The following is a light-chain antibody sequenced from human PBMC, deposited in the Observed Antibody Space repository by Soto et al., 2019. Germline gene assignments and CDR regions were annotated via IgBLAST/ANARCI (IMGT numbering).Light chain of an antibody. Sequence: EHVLTQYPGTLSLSPCERATLSCTASQSVSSNYLAWYQQKPGQAPRLLIYGASTRATGIPDRFSGSGSGTDFTLTISRLEPEDFAVYYCQQYGSSPRTFGQGTKVDIK. CDR3: QQYGSSPRT. CDR2: GAS. J-gene: IGKJ1*01. CDR1: QSVSSNY. V-gene: IGKV3-20*01.